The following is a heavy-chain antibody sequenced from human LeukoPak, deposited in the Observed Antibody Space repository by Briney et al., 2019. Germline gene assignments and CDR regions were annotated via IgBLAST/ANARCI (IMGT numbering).Heavy chain of an antibody. CDR1: GFTLSSYP. V-gene: IGHV3-23*01. J-gene: IGHJ4*02. Sequence: GALRLYCAASGFTLSSYPVTWVRQTPGKGLEWVSAISNGGGSTNYADSVKGRFTISRDNPMNTVVLQMNSLRAEDTAVYYCATGGPGFLEWLPLDNWGQGTLATVSS. CDR3: ATGGPGFLEWLPLDN. D-gene: IGHD3-3*01. CDR2: ISNGGGST.